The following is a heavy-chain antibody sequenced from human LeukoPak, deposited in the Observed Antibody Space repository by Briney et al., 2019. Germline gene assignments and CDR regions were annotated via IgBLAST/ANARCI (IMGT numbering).Heavy chain of an antibody. D-gene: IGHD2-8*01. V-gene: IGHV1-18*01. CDR1: GYTFTSYG. J-gene: IGHJ6*03. CDR3: ARCGYCTNGVCYRGGDYYYYYMDV. Sequence: ASVKVSCKASGYTFTSYGISWVRQAPGQGLEWMGWISAYNGNTNYAQKLQGRVTMTTDTSTSTAYMELSSLRSDDTAVYYCARCGYCTNGVCYRGGDYYYYYMDVWGKGTTVTVSS. CDR2: ISAYNGNT.